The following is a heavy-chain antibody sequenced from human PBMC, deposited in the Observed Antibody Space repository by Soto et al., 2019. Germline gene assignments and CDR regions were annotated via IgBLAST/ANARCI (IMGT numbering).Heavy chain of an antibody. D-gene: IGHD3-10*01. CDR3: ARGSRITMVRGVIRYYYYYMDV. CDR1: GYTFTSYD. CDR2: MNPNSGNT. Sequence: ASVKVSCKASGYTFTSYDINWVRQATGQGLEWMGWMNPNSGNTGYAQKFQGRVTMTRNTSISTAYMELSSLRSEDTAVYYCARGSRITMVRGVIRYYYYYMDVWGKGTTVTVSS. J-gene: IGHJ6*03. V-gene: IGHV1-8*01.